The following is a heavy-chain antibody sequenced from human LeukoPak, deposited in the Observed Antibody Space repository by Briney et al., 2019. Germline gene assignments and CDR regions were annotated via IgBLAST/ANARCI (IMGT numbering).Heavy chain of an antibody. V-gene: IGHV1-18*01. Sequence: ASVKVSFTASGYTFTSYGISWVRQAPGQGLEWRGWISAYNGNTNYAQKLQGRVTMPTDTSTSTAYMELRSLRSDDTAVYYCARSSVVRFGELQSPLFDHWGQGTLVTVSS. CDR1: GYTFTSYG. CDR3: ARSSVVRFGELQSPLFDH. CDR2: ISAYNGNT. J-gene: IGHJ5*02. D-gene: IGHD3-10*01.